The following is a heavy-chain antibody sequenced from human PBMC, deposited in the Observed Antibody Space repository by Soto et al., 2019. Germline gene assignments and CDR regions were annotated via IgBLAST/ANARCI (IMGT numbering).Heavy chain of an antibody. CDR2: IRSKANSYAT. J-gene: IGHJ6*04. CDR1: GFTFSGSA. V-gene: IGHV3-73*02. Sequence: EVQLVESGGGLVQPGGSLKLSCAASGFTFSGSAMHWVRQASGKGLEWVGRIRSKANSYATAYAASVKGRFTISRDDSKNTAYLQMNSLKTEDTAVYYCTRPTLGGGDVWGKGTTVTVSS. CDR3: TRPTLGGGDV. D-gene: IGHD2-21*01.